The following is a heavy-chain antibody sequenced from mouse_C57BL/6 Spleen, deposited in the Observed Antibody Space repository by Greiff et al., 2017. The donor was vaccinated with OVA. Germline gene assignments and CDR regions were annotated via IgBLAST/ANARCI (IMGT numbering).Heavy chain of an antibody. Sequence: QVQLQQPGAELVKPGASVKLSCKASGYTFTSYWMHWVKQRPGQGLEWIGMIHPNSGSTNYNEKFKSKATLTVDKSSSTAYMQLSSLTSEDSAVYYCVRGNITTVPSFAYWGQGTLVTVSA. V-gene: IGHV1-64*01. J-gene: IGHJ3*01. CDR2: IHPNSGST. CDR3: VRGNITTVPSFAY. D-gene: IGHD1-1*01. CDR1: GYTFTSYW.